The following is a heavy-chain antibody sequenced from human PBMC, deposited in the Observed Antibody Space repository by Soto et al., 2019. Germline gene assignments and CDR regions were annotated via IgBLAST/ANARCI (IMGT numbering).Heavy chain of an antibody. Sequence: GASVKVSCKTSGYIFRNYAISWGQQTTGQGPEWKGWISDANENTDYAHALRGRLTMTTDTSTRTAYEELTSMMSNQTAVYYCARSSPYLGYWGQGSLVTVSS. V-gene: IGHV1-18*04. CDR3: ARSSPYLGY. J-gene: IGHJ4*02. CDR1: GYIFRNYA. CDR2: ISDANENT. D-gene: IGHD3-10*01.